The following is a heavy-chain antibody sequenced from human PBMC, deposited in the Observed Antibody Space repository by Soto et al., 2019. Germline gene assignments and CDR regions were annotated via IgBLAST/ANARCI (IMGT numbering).Heavy chain of an antibody. CDR1: GYSFTSYW. D-gene: IGHD6-6*01. Sequence: GESLKISCKGSGYSFTSYWIGWVRQMPGKGLEWMGIIYPGDSDTRYSPSFQGQVTISADKSISTAYLQWSSLKASDTAMYYCARRQGSSPQWDYYYYGMDVWGQGTTVTVSS. J-gene: IGHJ6*02. CDR3: ARRQGSSPQWDYYYYGMDV. CDR2: IYPGDSDT. V-gene: IGHV5-51*01.